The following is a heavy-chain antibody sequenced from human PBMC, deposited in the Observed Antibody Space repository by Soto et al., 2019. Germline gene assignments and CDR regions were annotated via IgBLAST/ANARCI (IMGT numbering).Heavy chain of an antibody. CDR1: GYSFTSYF. CDR3: ARTSAAGKYYYGMDV. Sequence: GEALNISCKGSGYSFTSYFIGWVRQMPGKGLEWMGIIYPGDSDTRYSPSFQGQVTISADKSISTAYLQWSSLKASDTAMYYCARTSAAGKYYYGMDVWGQGTTVTVSS. J-gene: IGHJ6*02. D-gene: IGHD6-13*01. CDR2: IYPGDSDT. V-gene: IGHV5-51*01.